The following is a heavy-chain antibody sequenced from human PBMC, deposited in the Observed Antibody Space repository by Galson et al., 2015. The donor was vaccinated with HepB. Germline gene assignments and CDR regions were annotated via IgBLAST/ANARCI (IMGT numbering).Heavy chain of an antibody. D-gene: IGHD2-2*01. J-gene: IGHJ4*02. CDR3: ARDSLVSPSVPAAPFDY. CDR1: GGTYSSYT. CDR2: IIPILDIT. V-gene: IGHV1-69*04. Sequence: SVKVSCKASGGTYSSYTISWVRQAPGQGLEWMGRIIPILDITNYAQKFQGRVMITADKSTGTASMELSSLRSEDTAVYYCARDSLVSPSVPAAPFDYWGQGTLVTVSS.